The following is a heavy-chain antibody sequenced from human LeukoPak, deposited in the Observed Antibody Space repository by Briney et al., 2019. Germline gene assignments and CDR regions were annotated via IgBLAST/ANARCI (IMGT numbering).Heavy chain of an antibody. Sequence: GGSLRLSCAASGFTFSTYTMNWVRQAPGKGLEWVSSISADGDTFYAGSVKGRFTISRDKSMNTMYLQMNSLRAEDTALYYCAKEELRHYDFASWGQGTLVTVSS. CDR1: GFTFSTYT. V-gene: IGHV3-23*01. CDR2: ISADGDT. J-gene: IGHJ5*01. CDR3: AKEELRHYDFAS. D-gene: IGHD3-3*01.